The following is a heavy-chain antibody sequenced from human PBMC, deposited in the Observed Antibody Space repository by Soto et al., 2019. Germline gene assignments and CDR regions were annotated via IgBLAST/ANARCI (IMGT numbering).Heavy chain of an antibody. CDR1: GYTFTSYG. CDR2: ISAYNGNT. V-gene: IGHV1-18*01. CDR3: ARARTRRHYYYVMDV. J-gene: IGHJ6*02. Sequence: ASVKVSCKASGYTFTSYGISWVRQAPGQGLEWMGWISAYNGNTNYAQKLQGRVTMTTDTSTTTAYMELRSLRSDDTAVYYCARARTRRHYYYVMDVWGQGTTVTVSS.